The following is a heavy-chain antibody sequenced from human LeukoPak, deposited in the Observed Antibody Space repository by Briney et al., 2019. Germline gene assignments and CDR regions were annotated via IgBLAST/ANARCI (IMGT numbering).Heavy chain of an antibody. V-gene: IGHV3-23*01. J-gene: IGHJ4*02. CDR2: ISGSGGST. CDR3: TTEPRWFDF. Sequence: PGGSLRLSCAASGFTFSSYAMSWVRQAPGKGLEWVSGISGSGGSTYYADSVKGRFTISRDNSKNTLYLQMNSLRPEDTAIYYCTTEPRWFDFWGQGTLVTVSS. CDR1: GFTFSSYA.